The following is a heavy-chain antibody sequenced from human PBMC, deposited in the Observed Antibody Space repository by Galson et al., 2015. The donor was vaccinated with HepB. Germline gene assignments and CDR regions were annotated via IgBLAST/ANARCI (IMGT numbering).Heavy chain of an antibody. CDR3: ARHTLTAAVRVDY. J-gene: IGHJ4*02. D-gene: IGHD6-13*01. V-gene: IGHV5-51*01. CDR1: GYTFTAFW. Sequence: QSGAEVKKPGESLRISRKGSGYTFTAFWITWVRQIPGKGLEWMGIIYPGDSDTRYSPSFQGQVTISADKSISTAYLQWSSLKASDTAMYYCARHTLTAAVRVDYWGQGTLVTVSS. CDR2: IYPGDSDT.